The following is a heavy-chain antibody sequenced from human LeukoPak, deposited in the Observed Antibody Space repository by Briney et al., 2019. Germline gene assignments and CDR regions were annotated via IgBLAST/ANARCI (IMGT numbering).Heavy chain of an antibody. Sequence: SETLFLTCTVSGGSISCYYWSLIRQPRGKVLEWVGYIYYSRSTYYNPSLKSRVTISVDPSKNQFSLKLSSVAAADTAVYYCARVMGGDIVVVTAIIDYWGQGTLVTVSS. V-gene: IGHV4-59*12. CDR1: GGSISCYY. D-gene: IGHD2-21*02. CDR3: ARVMGGDIVVVTAIIDY. CDR2: IYYSRST. J-gene: IGHJ4*02.